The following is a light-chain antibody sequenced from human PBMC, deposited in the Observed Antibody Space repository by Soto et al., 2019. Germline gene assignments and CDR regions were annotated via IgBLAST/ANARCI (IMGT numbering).Light chain of an antibody. V-gene: IGLV1-40*01. CDR3: QSYDSSLSGSVV. CDR2: GTS. J-gene: IGLJ1*01. Sequence: QSVVTQPPSVSGAPGQRVTISCTGSSSNIGAGNDVHWYQRLPGTAPKLLIYGTSNRPSGVPDRFSGSKSGTSASLAITGLQAEDEADYYCQSYDSSLSGSVVVGTGTKLTVL. CDR1: SSNIGAGND.